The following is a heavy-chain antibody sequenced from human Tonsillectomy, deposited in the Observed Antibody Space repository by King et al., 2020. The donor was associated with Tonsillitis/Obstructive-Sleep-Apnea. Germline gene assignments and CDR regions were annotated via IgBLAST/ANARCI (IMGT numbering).Heavy chain of an antibody. Sequence: VQLQQWGAGLLKPSETLSLTCAVYGGSFSGYYWSWIRQPPGKGLEWIGEINHSGSTNYNPSLTSRVTISVDTSKNQFALKLSSVTAADTAVYYCARGRYYDSSGYYLGYFDYWGQGTLVTVSS. CDR2: INHSGST. V-gene: IGHV4-34*01. J-gene: IGHJ4*02. CDR3: ARGRYYDSSGYYLGYFDY. D-gene: IGHD3-22*01. CDR1: GGSFSGYY.